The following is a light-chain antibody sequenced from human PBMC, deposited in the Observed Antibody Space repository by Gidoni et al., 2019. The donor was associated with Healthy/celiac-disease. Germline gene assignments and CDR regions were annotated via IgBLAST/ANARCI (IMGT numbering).Light chain of an antibody. CDR3: QQYNNWPPLT. CDR2: GAS. CDR1: QSVSSN. Sequence: DIVMTHSPPTLSVSPGERATLSCRASQSVSSNLAWYQQKPGQAPRLLIYGASTRATGIPARFSGSGSGTEFTLTISSRQSEDFAVYYCQQYNNWPPLTFGGGTKVEIK. J-gene: IGKJ4*01. V-gene: IGKV3-15*01.